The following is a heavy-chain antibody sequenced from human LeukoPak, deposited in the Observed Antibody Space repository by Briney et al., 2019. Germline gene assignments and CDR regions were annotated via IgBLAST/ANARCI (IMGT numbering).Heavy chain of an antibody. V-gene: IGHV3-23*01. CDR3: AKDRYYDNTGDHYESEY. J-gene: IGHJ4*02. CDR1: GFTFSTYG. Sequence: SGGSLRLSCAAPGFTFSTYGMSWVRQAPGKGLDWVSAVSGSGGSTHYADSVTGRFTISRDNSKNTLYLQMNSLRAEDTAVYYCAKDRYYDNTGDHYESEYWGQGTLVTVSS. CDR2: VSGSGGST. D-gene: IGHD3-22*01.